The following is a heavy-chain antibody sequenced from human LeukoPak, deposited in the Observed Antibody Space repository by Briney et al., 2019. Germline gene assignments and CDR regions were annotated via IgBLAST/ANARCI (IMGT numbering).Heavy chain of an antibody. V-gene: IGHV3-23*01. D-gene: IGHD3-9*01. Sequence: GSLRLSCTASGFSFSGHWMHWARQLPGKGLEWVSAISGSGGSTYYADSVKGRFTISRDNSKNTLYLQMNSLRAEDTAVYYCATTKYDILTGYYSNYYFDYWGQGTLVTVSS. CDR2: ISGSGGST. J-gene: IGHJ4*02. CDR1: GFSFSGHW. CDR3: ATTKYDILTGYYSNYYFDY.